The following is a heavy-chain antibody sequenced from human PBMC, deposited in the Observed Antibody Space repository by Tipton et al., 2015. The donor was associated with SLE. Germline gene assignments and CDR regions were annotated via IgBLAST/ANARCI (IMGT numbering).Heavy chain of an antibody. CDR2: VYYSGNV. V-gene: IGHV4-31*03. D-gene: IGHD6-13*01. CDR1: GGSISSRNNY. J-gene: IGHJ5*02. Sequence: TLSLTCTVSGGSISSRNNYWNWIRQHPGRGLQWIGYVYYSGNVFYNPSLKSRLHISLNLSENQFSLTLNSVTVADTAVYYCARALGPSIAAFDTWGQGTLVTVS. CDR3: ARALGPSIAAFDT.